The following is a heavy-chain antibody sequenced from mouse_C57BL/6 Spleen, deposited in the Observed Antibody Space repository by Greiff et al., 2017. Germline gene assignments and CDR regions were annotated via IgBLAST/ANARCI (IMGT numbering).Heavy chain of an antibody. J-gene: IGHJ1*03. V-gene: IGHV1-50*01. Sequence: VQLQQPGAELVKPGASVKLSCKASGYTFTSYWMQWVKQRPGQGLEWIGEIDPSDSYTNYNQKFKGKATLTVDTSSSTAYMRLSSLTSEDSAVYYCARMATRATWYFDVWGTGTTVTVSS. D-gene: IGHD2-3*01. CDR2: IDPSDSYT. CDR3: ARMATRATWYFDV. CDR1: GYTFTSYW.